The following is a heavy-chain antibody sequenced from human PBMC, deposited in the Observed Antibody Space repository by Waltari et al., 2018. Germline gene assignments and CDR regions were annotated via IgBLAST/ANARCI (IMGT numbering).Heavy chain of an antibody. Sequence: QVQLVQSGAEVKKPGSSVKVSCKASGGTFSSYAISWVRQAPGQGLEWMGGIIPICGTANYAQKFQGRVTITAEESTSTAYMELSSLRAEDTAVYYCARGPSSEYSSGWLEGDYWGQGTLVTVSS. D-gene: IGHD6-19*01. CDR2: IIPICGTA. J-gene: IGHJ4*02. CDR3: ARGPSSEYSSGWLEGDY. CDR1: GGTFSSYA. V-gene: IGHV1-69*01.